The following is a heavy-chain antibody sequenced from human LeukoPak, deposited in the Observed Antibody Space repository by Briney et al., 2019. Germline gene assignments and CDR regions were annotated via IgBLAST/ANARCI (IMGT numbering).Heavy chain of an antibody. Sequence: SETLSLTCTVSGGSVSSGSYYWSWIRQPPGKGLEWIGYIYYSGSTNYNPSLKSRVTISVDTSKNQFSLKLSSVTAADTAVYYCAREYSRGWYGYFDLWGRGTLVTVSS. CDR3: AREYSRGWYGYFDL. CDR1: GGSVSSGSYY. V-gene: IGHV4-61*01. D-gene: IGHD6-19*01. J-gene: IGHJ2*01. CDR2: IYYSGST.